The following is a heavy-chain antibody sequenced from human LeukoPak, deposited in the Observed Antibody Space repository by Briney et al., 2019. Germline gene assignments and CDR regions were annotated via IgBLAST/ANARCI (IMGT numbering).Heavy chain of an antibody. CDR3: ATGLDTAEVGY. CDR1: GGTFSSYA. Sequence: GSSVKVSCKASGGTFSSYAISWVRQAPGQGLEWMGGIIPIFGTANYAQKFQGRVTMTEDTSTDTAYMELSSLRSEDTAVYYCATGLDTAEVGYWGQGTLVTVSS. V-gene: IGHV1-69*06. D-gene: IGHD5-18*01. CDR2: IIPIFGTA. J-gene: IGHJ4*02.